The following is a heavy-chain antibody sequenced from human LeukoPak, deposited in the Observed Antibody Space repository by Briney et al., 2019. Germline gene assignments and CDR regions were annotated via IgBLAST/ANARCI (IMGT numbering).Heavy chain of an antibody. CDR3: ARGSRTGWYYFDY. V-gene: IGHV1-46*01. D-gene: IGHD6-19*01. CDR2: INPTGGST. CDR1: GYTFTSYG. J-gene: IGHJ4*02. Sequence: ASEKVSCKASGYTFTSYGISWVRQAPGQGLEWMGLINPTGGSTGYAQKFQGRVTMTRDMSTSTDYMELSSLRSDDTAVYYCARGSRTGWYYFDYWGQGTLVTVSS.